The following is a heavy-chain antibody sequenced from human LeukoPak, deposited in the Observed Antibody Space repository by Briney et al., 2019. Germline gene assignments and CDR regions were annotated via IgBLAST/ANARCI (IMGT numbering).Heavy chain of an antibody. J-gene: IGHJ4*02. Sequence: GGSLRLSCAVSGFTFSNYAMTWVRQAPGKGLEWVSATSTSGDSTYYADSVKGRFSISRDNSKNTLYLHMNSLRAEDTAVYYCAKGYGGNRPLDYWGQGTLATVSS. D-gene: IGHD4-23*01. CDR1: GFTFSNYA. CDR3: AKGYGGNRPLDY. V-gene: IGHV3-23*01. CDR2: TSTSGDST.